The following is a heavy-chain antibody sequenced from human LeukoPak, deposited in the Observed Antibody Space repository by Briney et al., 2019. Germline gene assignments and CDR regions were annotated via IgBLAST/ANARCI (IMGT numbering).Heavy chain of an antibody. D-gene: IGHD3-22*01. V-gene: IGHV6-1*01. J-gene: IGHJ3*02. CDR1: GDSVSSNSAA. Sequence: SQTLSLTCAISGDSVSSNSAAWNWIRQSPSRGLEWLGRTYYRSKWYNDYAVSVKSRITINPDTSKNQFSLQLNSVTPEDTAVYYCAKEGRYYDSSGLGNDAFDIWGQGTMVTVSS. CDR3: AKEGRYYDSSGLGNDAFDI. CDR2: TYYRSKWYN.